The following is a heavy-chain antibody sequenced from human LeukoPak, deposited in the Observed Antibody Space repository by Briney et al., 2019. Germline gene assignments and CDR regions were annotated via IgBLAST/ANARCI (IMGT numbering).Heavy chain of an antibody. D-gene: IGHD2-15*01. V-gene: IGHV4-39*01. Sequence: SETLSLTCTVSGGSIDSRSYYWGWIRQPPGKGLEWIGTIYHSGSTEYNPSLKSRVAISVDTSKNQFSLILHSVAAADTAVYYCARRSEFDNTHYHYFDYWGQGALVTVSS. CDR3: ARRSEFDNTHYHYFDY. CDR2: IYHSGST. CDR1: GGSIDSRSYY. J-gene: IGHJ4*02.